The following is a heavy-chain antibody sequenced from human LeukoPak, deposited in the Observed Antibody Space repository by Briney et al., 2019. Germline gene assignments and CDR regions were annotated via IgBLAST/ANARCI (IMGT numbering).Heavy chain of an antibody. CDR2: IKQDGSEK. CDR1: GFTFSSYW. V-gene: IGHV3-7*01. D-gene: IGHD6-19*01. Sequence: GGSLRLSCAASGFTFSSYWMSWVRQAPGKGLEWVANIKQDGSEKNYVDSAKGRFTISRDNAKNSLYLQMNSLRAEDTAVYYCASWLVRRNYYFDYWGQGTLVTVSS. CDR3: ASWLVRRNYYFDY. J-gene: IGHJ4*02.